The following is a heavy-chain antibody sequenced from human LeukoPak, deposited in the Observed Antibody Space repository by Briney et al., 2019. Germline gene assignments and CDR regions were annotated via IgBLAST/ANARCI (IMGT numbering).Heavy chain of an antibody. J-gene: IGHJ6*02. CDR1: GYTFTSYA. D-gene: IGHD4-17*01. V-gene: IGHV7-4-1*02. Sequence: ASVKVSCKASGYTFTSYAMNWVRQAPGQGLEWMGWINTNTGNPTYAQGFTGRFVFSLDASVSTAYLQISSLKAEDTAVYYCARDLVTVTTRGYYYYGMDVWGQGTTVTVSS. CDR3: ARDLVTVTTRGYYYYGMDV. CDR2: INTNTGNP.